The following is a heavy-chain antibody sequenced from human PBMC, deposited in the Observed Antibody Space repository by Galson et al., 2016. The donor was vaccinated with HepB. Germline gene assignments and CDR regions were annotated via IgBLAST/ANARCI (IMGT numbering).Heavy chain of an antibody. CDR3: TRGRTEDDFWNDYAFDI. V-gene: IGHV4-61*02. Sequence: TLSLTCIVSGGSISSGSAYWTWIRQSAGKGLEWIGRVHSNGSPDYNPSLQSRVAILLDTSNNQFSLRLTSVTAADPAVFYCTRGRTEDDFWNDYAFDIWGQGTMVTVSS. CDR2: VHSNGSP. D-gene: IGHD3-3*01. J-gene: IGHJ3*02. CDR1: GGSISSGSAY.